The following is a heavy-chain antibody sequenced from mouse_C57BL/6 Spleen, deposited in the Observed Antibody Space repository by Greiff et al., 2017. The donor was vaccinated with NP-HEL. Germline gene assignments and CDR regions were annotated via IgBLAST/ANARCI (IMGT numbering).Heavy chain of an antibody. V-gene: IGHV1-53*01. J-gene: IGHJ1*03. CDR1: GYTFTSYW. CDR3: ARGGLPYWYFDV. Sequence: QVQLQQPGTELVKPGASVKLSCKASGYTFTSYWMHWVKQRPGQGLEWIENINPSNGGTNYNEKFKSKATLTVDKSSSTAYMQLSSLTSEDSAVYYCARGGLPYWYFDVWGTGTTVTVSS. CDR2: INPSNGGT. D-gene: IGHD2-2*01.